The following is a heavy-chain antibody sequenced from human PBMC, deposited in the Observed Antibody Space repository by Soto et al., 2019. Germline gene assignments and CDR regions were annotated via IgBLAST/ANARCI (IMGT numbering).Heavy chain of an antibody. Sequence: GGSLRLSCAASGFTFSYYWMHWVRQAPGQGLVWVSRIHSDGSSTTYADSVKGRFTISRDNAKNTLYLQMNSLRAEDTAVYYCARGDGDYYDGNGYLGRHWGQGTLVTVS. V-gene: IGHV3-74*01. CDR3: ARGDGDYYDGNGYLGRH. CDR1: GFTFSYYW. D-gene: IGHD3-22*01. J-gene: IGHJ4*02. CDR2: IHSDGSST.